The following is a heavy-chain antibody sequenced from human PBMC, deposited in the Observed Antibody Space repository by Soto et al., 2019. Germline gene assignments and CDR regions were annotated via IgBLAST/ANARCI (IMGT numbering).Heavy chain of an antibody. V-gene: IGHV4-30-4*01. D-gene: IGHD5-12*01. J-gene: IGHJ6*02. Sequence: PSETLSLTCTVSGGSISSGDYYWSWIRQPPGKGLEWIGYIYYSGSTYYNPSLKSRVTISVDTSKNQFSLKLSSVTAADTAVYYCARGATSYYYYYGMDVWVQGTXVTVSS. CDR1: GGSISSGDYY. CDR3: ARGATSYYYYYGMDV. CDR2: IYYSGST.